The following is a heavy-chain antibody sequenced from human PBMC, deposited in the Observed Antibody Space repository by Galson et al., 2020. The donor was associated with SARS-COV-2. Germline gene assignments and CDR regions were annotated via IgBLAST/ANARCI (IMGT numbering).Heavy chain of an antibody. CDR3: ARVLGYDYNRNRFDI. D-gene: IGHD4-4*01. J-gene: IGHJ3*02. CDR1: GFTFSSYS. CDR2: ISSSSSYI. V-gene: IGHV3-21*01. Sequence: GGSLRLSCAASGFTFSSYSMNWVRQAPGKGLEWVSSISSSSSYIYYADSVKGRFTISRDNAKNSLYLQMNSLRAEDTAVYYCARVLGYDYNRNRFDIWGQGTMVTVSS.